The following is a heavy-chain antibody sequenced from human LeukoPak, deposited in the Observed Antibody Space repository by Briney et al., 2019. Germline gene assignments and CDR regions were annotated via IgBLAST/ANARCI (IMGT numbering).Heavy chain of an antibody. CDR2: IYTSGST. J-gene: IGHJ6*03. D-gene: IGHD4-11*01. CDR3: ARLAVTPQYYYYYYMDV. V-gene: IGHV4-4*09. CDR1: GGSISSYY. Sequence: SETLCLTCTVSGGSISSYYWSWIRQPPGKGLEWIGYIYTSGSTNYNPSLKSRVTISVDTSKNQFSLKLSSVTAADTAVYYCARLAVTPQYYYYYYMDVWGKGTTVTVSS.